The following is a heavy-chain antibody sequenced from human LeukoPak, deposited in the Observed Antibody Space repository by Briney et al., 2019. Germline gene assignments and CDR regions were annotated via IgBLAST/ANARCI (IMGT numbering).Heavy chain of an antibody. J-gene: IGHJ5*02. CDR3: AREEARSAYYGSGSNFHWVDP. V-gene: IGHV4-34*01. CDR1: GGSFSDYY. CDR2: INRSGST. D-gene: IGHD3-10*01. Sequence: SETLSLTCAVYGGSFSDYYWTWIRQRPGKGLEWIGEINRSGSTNYNPSLKSRVTISVDTSKNQFSLKLSSVTAADTAVYYCAREEARSAYYGSGSNFHWVDPWGHGTQVTVSS.